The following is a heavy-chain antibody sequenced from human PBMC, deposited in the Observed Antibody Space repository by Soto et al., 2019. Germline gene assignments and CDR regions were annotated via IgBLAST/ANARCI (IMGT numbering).Heavy chain of an antibody. CDR3: ARLAEVEMATILGSGMDV. V-gene: IGHV4-59*08. Sequence: QVQLQESGPGLVKPSETLSLTCTVSGGSISSYYWSWIRQPPGKGLEWIGYIYYSGSTNYNPSLKSRVTISVDTSKNQFSLKLSSVTAADTAVYYCARLAEVEMATILGSGMDVWGQGTTVTVSS. CDR1: GGSISSYY. CDR2: IYYSGST. D-gene: IGHD5-12*01. J-gene: IGHJ6*02.